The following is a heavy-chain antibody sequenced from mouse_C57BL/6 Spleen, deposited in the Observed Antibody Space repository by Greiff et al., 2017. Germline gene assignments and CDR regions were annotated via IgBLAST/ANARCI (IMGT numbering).Heavy chain of an antibody. V-gene: IGHV3-6*01. D-gene: IGHD4-1*01. Sequence: ESGPGLVKPSQSLSLTCSVTGYSITSGYYWNWIRQFPGNKLEWMGYISYDGSNNYNPSLKNRISITRDTSKNQFFLKLNSVTTEDTATYYCARVGPGAMDYWGQGTSVTVSS. CDR2: ISYDGSN. J-gene: IGHJ4*01. CDR1: GYSITSGYY. CDR3: ARVGPGAMDY.